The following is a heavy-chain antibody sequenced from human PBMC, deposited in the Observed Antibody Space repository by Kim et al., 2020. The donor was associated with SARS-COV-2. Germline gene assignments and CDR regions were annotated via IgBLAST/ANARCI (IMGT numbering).Heavy chain of an antibody. V-gene: IGHV2-70*01. CDR1: GFSLSTSGMC. CDR3: ARVHYDILTGYSGEDWYFDL. CDR2: IDWDDDK. J-gene: IGHJ2*01. Sequence: SGPTLVNPTQTLTLTCTFSGFSLSTSGMCVSWIRQPPGKALEWLALIDWDDDKYYSTSLKTRLTISKDTSKNQVVLTMTNMDPVDTATYYCARVHYDILTGYSGEDWYFDLWGRGTLVTVSS. D-gene: IGHD3-9*01.